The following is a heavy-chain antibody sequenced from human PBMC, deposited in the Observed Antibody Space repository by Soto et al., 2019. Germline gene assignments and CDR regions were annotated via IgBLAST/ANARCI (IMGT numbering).Heavy chain of an antibody. CDR3: ARAYGDYTTDAFDI. CDR1: GFTFSSYS. D-gene: IGHD4-17*01. CDR2: ISSRSSYI. J-gene: IGHJ3*02. V-gene: IGHV3-21*01. Sequence: EVHLVESGGGLVKPGGSLRLSCAASGFTFSSYSMNWVRQAPGKGLEWVSSISSRSSYIYYADSVKGRFTISRDNAKNSLYLQRNSLRAEDTAVYYCARAYGDYTTDAFDIWGQETMVTVSS.